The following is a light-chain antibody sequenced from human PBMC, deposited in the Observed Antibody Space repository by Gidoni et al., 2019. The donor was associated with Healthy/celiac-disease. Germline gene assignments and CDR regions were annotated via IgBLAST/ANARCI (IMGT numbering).Light chain of an antibody. CDR3: QKYYSTPRT. V-gene: IGKV4-1*01. J-gene: IGKJ2*01. Sequence: DIVMTQSPDSLAVSLGERATINCKSSQSVLYSSNNKNYLAWYQQKPGQPPKLLIYWASTRESGVPDRFSGSGSGTDFTLTISSLQVEDVAVYYCQKYYSTPRTFGQGTKLEIK. CDR1: QSVLYSSNNKNY. CDR2: WAS.